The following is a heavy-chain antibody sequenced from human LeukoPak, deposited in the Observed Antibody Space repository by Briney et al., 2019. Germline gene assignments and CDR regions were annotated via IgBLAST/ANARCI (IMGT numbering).Heavy chain of an antibody. Sequence: GGSLRLSCAASGFTFSSYAMHWVRQAPGKGLEWVAVISYDGSNKYYADSVKGRFTISRDNSKNTLYLQMNSLRAEDTAVYYCARELAVAGTIYYYMDVWGKGTTVTVSS. CDR1: GFTFSSYA. J-gene: IGHJ6*03. D-gene: IGHD6-19*01. CDR3: ARELAVAGTIYYYMDV. CDR2: ISYDGSNK. V-gene: IGHV3-30*04.